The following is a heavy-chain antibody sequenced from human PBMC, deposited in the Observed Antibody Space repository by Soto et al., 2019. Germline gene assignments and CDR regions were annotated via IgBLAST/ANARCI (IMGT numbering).Heavy chain of an antibody. Sequence: SETLSLTCAVYGGSFSGYYWSWIRQPPWKGLEWIGEINHSGSTNYNPSLKSRVTISVDTSKNQFSLKMSSVTAADTAVYYCARGKGVVNWFDPWGQGTLVTVSS. CDR1: GGSFSGYY. CDR3: ARGKGVVNWFDP. D-gene: IGHD3-3*01. CDR2: INHSGST. J-gene: IGHJ5*02. V-gene: IGHV4-34*01.